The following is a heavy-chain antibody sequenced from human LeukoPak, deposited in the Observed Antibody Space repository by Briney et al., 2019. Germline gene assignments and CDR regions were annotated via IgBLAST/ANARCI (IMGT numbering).Heavy chain of an antibody. D-gene: IGHD5-12*01. CDR3: ARHRRGYDTSTLDY. CDR1: GGSISSGGYS. CDR2: IYHSGST. V-gene: IGHV4-30-2*01. J-gene: IGHJ4*02. Sequence: PSETLSLTCAVSGGSISSGGYSWSWIRQPPGKGLEWIGYIYHSGSTYYNPSLKSRITISVDRSKNQFSLKLSSVTAADTAVYYCARHRRGYDTSTLDYWGQGTLVTVSS.